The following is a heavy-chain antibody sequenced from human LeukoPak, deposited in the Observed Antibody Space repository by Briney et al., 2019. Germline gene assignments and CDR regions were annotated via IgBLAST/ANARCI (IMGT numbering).Heavy chain of an antibody. CDR2: ISGSGGST. CDR3: AKKGYYASGSYFDY. J-gene: IGHJ4*02. D-gene: IGHD3-10*01. V-gene: IGHV3-23*01. Sequence: GGSLRLSCAASGFTFSSYAMSWVRQAPGKGLEWVSAISGSGGSTYYADSVKGRFTISRDNSKNTLYLQMNSLRPEDTAMYYCAKKGYYASGSYFDYRGQGTLVTVSS. CDR1: GFTFSSYA.